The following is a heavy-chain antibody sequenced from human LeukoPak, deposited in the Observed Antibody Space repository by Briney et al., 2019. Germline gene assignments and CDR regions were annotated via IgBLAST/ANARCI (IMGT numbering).Heavy chain of an antibody. Sequence: ASVKVSCKASGYTFTSYYMHWVRQAPGQGLEWMGIINPSGGSTSYAQKFQGRVTMTRDTSTSTVYMELSSLRSEDTAVYYCAXAPVRYCSGGSCYSSNYFDYWGQGTLVTVSS. V-gene: IGHV1-46*01. J-gene: IGHJ4*02. CDR1: GYTFTSYY. CDR2: INPSGGST. CDR3: AXAPVRYCSGGSCYSSNYFDY. D-gene: IGHD2-15*01.